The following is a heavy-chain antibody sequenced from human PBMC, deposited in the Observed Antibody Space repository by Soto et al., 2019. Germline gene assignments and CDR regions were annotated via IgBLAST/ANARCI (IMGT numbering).Heavy chain of an antibody. CDR1: GFSFSSYS. Sequence: PGGSLRLSCAASGFSFSSYSMNWVRQAPGKGLEWVSSISSSSSYIYYADSVKGRFTISRDNAKNSLYLQMNSLRAEDTAVYYCARDIARSTPXFDPWGQGTLVTVSS. CDR3: ARDIARSTPXFDP. D-gene: IGHD2-15*01. CDR2: ISSSSSYI. J-gene: IGHJ5*02. V-gene: IGHV3-21*01.